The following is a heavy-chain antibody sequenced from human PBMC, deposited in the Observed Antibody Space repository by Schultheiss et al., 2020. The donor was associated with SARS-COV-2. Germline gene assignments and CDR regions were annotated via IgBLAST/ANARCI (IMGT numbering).Heavy chain of an antibody. CDR3: ARARIYFDY. CDR2: ISYDGSNK. D-gene: IGHD1-14*01. V-gene: IGHV3-30-3*01. CDR1: GFPFSSYA. J-gene: IGHJ4*02. Sequence: GGSLRLSCAASGFPFSSYAMHWVRQAPGKGLEWVAVISYDGSNKYYADSVKGRFTISRDNSKNTLYLQMNSLRAEDTAVYYCARARIYFDYWGQGTLVTVSS.